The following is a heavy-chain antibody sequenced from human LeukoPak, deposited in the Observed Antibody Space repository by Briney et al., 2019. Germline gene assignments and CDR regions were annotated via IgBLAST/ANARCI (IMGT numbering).Heavy chain of an antibody. CDR3: ARGPRTTETRPYYYYGMDV. D-gene: IGHD1-1*01. CDR2: IYYTGST. Sequence: SETLSLTCTVSGGSISSYYWSWIRQPPGKGLEWIGYIYYTGSTNYKPSLKSRVTISVDTSKNQFSLKLNSVTAADTAVYYCARGPRTTETRPYYYYGMDVWGQGTTVTVSS. V-gene: IGHV4-59*01. CDR1: GGSISSYY. J-gene: IGHJ6*02.